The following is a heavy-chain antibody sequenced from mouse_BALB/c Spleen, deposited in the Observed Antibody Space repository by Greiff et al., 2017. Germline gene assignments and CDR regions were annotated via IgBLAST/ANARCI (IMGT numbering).Heavy chain of an antibody. D-gene: IGHD2-3*01. J-gene: IGHJ4*01. CDR1: GYTFTSYT. CDR2: INPSSGYT. CDR3: ASYDAPYYAMDY. V-gene: IGHV1-4*01. Sequence: QVQLKESGAELARPGASVKLSCKASGYTFTSYTMHWVKQRPGQGLEWIGYINPSSGYTNYNQKFKDKATLTADKSSSTAYMQLSSLTSEDSAVYYCASYDAPYYAMDYWGQGTSVTVSS.